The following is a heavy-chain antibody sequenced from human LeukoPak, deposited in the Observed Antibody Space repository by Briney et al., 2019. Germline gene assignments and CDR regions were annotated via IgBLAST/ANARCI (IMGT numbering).Heavy chain of an antibody. Sequence: SETLSLTCTVSGGSISSSSYYWGWIRQPPGKGLEWIGSIYYSGSTYYNPSLKSRVTISVDTSKNQFSLKLSSVTAADTAVYYCARRVGTYYYDSSGYYYLGAFDIWGQGTMVAVSS. V-gene: IGHV4-39*01. CDR1: GGSISSSSYY. CDR3: ARRVGTYYYDSSGYYYLGAFDI. CDR2: IYYSGST. J-gene: IGHJ3*02. D-gene: IGHD3-22*01.